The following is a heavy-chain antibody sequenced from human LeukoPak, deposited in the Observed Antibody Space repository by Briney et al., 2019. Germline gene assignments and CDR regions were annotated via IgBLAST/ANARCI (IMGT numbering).Heavy chain of an antibody. V-gene: IGHV1-46*01. Sequence: ASVKVSCKASGYTFTSYYMHWVRQAPGQGLEWMGIINPSGGSTSYAQKFQGRVTMTRDMSTSTAYMELSSLRSEDTAVYYCARAPSSGYSDNWFDPWGQGTLVTVSS. D-gene: IGHD3-22*01. CDR2: INPSGGST. J-gene: IGHJ5*02. CDR1: GYTFTSYY. CDR3: ARAPSSGYSDNWFDP.